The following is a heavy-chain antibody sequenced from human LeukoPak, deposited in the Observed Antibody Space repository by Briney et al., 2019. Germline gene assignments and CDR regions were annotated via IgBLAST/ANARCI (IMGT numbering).Heavy chain of an antibody. J-gene: IGHJ4*02. V-gene: IGHV4-39*07. CDR1: GGSISSGDYY. Sequence: SETLSLTCTVSGGSISSGDYYWSWIRQPPGKGLEWTGEINHSGSTNYNPSLKSRVTISVDTSKNQFSLKLSSVTAADTAVYYCARGGFGAPFDYWGQGTLVTVSS. CDR3: ARGGFGAPFDY. CDR2: INHSGST. D-gene: IGHD3-10*01.